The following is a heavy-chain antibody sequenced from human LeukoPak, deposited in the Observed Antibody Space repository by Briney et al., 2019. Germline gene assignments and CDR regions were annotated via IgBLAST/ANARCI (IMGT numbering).Heavy chain of an antibody. D-gene: IGHD3-10*01. V-gene: IGHV1-69*01. CDR1: GGTFSSYA. J-gene: IGHJ4*02. Sequence: SVKVSCKASGGTFSSYAISWVRQAPGQGLEWMGGIIPIFGTANYAQEFQGRVTITADESTSTAYMELSSLRSEDTAVYYCARDSMVRGVMGYWGQGTLVTVSS. CDR2: IIPIFGTA. CDR3: ARDSMVRGVMGY.